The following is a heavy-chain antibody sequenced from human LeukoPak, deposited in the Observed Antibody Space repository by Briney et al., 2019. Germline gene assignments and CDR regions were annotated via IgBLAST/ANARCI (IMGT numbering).Heavy chain of an antibody. CDR2: IHPNSGGT. CDR3: ARFRYSGFNNWFDP. D-gene: IGHD1-26*01. CDR1: GYTFTGYY. V-gene: IGHV1-2*02. Sequence: ASVKVSCKASGYTFTGYYMHWVRQAPGQGLEWMGWIHPNSGGTNYAQKFQGRVTMTRDTSISTAYMELSRLRSDDTAVYYCARFRYSGFNNWFDPWGQGTLVTVSS. J-gene: IGHJ5*02.